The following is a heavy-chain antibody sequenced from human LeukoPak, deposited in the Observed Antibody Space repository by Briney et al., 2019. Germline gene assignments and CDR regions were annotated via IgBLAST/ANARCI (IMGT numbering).Heavy chain of an antibody. D-gene: IGHD2-2*01. Sequence: GASVKVSCKASGYTFTSYDINWVRQATGQGLEWMGWMNPNSGNTGYAQKFQGRVTMTRNTSISTAYMELSSLRSEDTAVYYCARKTGRETWYCSSTSCSGWYFDLWGRGTLVTVSS. CDR1: GYTFTSYD. J-gene: IGHJ2*01. V-gene: IGHV1-8*01. CDR3: ARKTGRETWYCSSTSCSGWYFDL. CDR2: MNPNSGNT.